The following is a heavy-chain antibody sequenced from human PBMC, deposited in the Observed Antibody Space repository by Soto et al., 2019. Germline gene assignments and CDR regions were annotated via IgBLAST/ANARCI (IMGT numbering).Heavy chain of an antibody. CDR1: GFTFSSYA. V-gene: IGHV3-23*01. CDR2: ISGSGGST. CDR3: AKYTPYDILTGYYPFDP. Sequence: GGSLRLSCAASGFTFSSYAMSWVRQAPGKGLEWVSAISGSGGSTYYADSVKGRFTISRDNSKNTLYLQMNSLRAEDTAVYYCAKYTPYDILTGYYPFDPWGQGTLVTVSS. D-gene: IGHD3-9*01. J-gene: IGHJ5*02.